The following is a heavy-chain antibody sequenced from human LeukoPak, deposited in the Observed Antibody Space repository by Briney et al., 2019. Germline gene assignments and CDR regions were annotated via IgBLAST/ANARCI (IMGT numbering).Heavy chain of an antibody. J-gene: IGHJ4*02. D-gene: IGHD3-22*01. CDR3: ASSPYYYDSSGCYRGFDY. V-gene: IGHV1-69*05. Sequence: SVKLPCKASGGTFSSYAISWVRQAPGQGLEWMGGIIPIFGTANYAQKFQGRVTITTDESTSTAYMELSSLRSEDTAVYYCASSPYYYDSSGCYRGFDYWGEGTLVTVSS. CDR2: IIPIFGTA. CDR1: GGTFSSYA.